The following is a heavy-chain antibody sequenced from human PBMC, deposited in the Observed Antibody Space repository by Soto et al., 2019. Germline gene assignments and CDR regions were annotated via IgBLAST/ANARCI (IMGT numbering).Heavy chain of an antibody. D-gene: IGHD1-26*01. V-gene: IGHV1-3*01. CDR2: INPDNGNT. CDR3: ATGGRSTWDRYYFDY. Sequence: ASVKVSCKASGYTFTTYAIHWVRQAPGQRLEWMGWINPDNGNTKYSQKFQDRVTITRDTSASTSYMELSSLRSEDTAVYYCATGGRSTWDRYYFDYWGQGTLVTVS. CDR1: GYTFTTYA. J-gene: IGHJ4*02.